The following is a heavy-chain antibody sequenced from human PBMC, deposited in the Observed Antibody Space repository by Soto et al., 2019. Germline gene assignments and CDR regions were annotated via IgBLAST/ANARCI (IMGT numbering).Heavy chain of an antibody. Sequence: GGSLRLSCAASGFTFSSYAMSWVRQAPGKGLEWVSAISGSGGSTYYADSVKGRFTISRDNSKNTRYLQMNSLRAEDTAVYYCAKDRGYYYDSSGSHFDPWGQGTLVTVSS. J-gene: IGHJ5*02. D-gene: IGHD3-22*01. CDR1: GFTFSSYA. V-gene: IGHV3-23*01. CDR3: AKDRGYYYDSSGSHFDP. CDR2: ISGSGGST.